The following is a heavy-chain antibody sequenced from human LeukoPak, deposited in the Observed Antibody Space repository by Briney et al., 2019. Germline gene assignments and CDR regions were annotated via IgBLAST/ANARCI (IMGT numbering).Heavy chain of an antibody. J-gene: IGHJ4*02. V-gene: IGHV4-39*07. CDR2: IYYSGST. CDR1: GGSISSSSYY. D-gene: IGHD3-22*01. CDR3: ARDHSPYYYDR. Sequence: SETLSLTCTVSGGSISSSSYYWGWIRQPPGKGLEWIGSIYYSGSTYYNPSLKSRVTISVDTSKNQFSLKLSSVTAADTAVYYCARDHSPYYYDRWGQGTLVTVSS.